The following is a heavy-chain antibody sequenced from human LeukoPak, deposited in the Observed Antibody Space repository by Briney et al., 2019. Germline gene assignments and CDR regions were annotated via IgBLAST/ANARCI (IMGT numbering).Heavy chain of an antibody. J-gene: IGHJ4*02. CDR2: INPSSGST. CDR1: GYTFTSYY. Sequence: ASAKVSCKASGYTFTSYYMHWVRQAPGQGLEWMGIINPSSGSTSYAQNFQGRVTMTRDTSSGTVYMELSSLRSEDTAVYYCARGYTYGDYWGQGTLVTVSS. CDR3: ARGYTYGDY. D-gene: IGHD5-18*01. V-gene: IGHV1-46*01.